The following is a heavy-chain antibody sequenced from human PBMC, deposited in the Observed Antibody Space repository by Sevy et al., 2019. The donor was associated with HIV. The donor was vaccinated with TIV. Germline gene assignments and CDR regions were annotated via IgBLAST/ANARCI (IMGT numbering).Heavy chain of an antibody. J-gene: IGHJ6*03. Sequence: SETLSLTCNVSGFSITRSYWNWIRQTPGKGLEWIAFIYYTGKTNYNPSLKSRVTVSLDTYKSQSSLKLSSGTAAEAAVYYCARGGAGRQFDYYYYMDVWGKGTTVTVSS. V-gene: IGHV4-59*01. CDR3: ARGGAGRQFDYYYYMDV. CDR1: GFSITRSY. D-gene: IGHD6-6*01. CDR2: IYYTGKT.